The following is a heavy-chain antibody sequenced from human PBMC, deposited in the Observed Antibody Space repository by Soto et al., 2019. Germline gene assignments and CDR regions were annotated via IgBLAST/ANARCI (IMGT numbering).Heavy chain of an antibody. CDR1: GYTFNSYC. V-gene: IGHV1-18*01. CDR2: ISAYNGNT. Sequence: ASVKVSCKASGYTFNSYCISWVRQAPGQRLEWMGWISAYNGNTNYAQKLQGRVTMTTDTSTSTAYMELRSLRSDDTAVYYCARDGRDYIWGSYRYFDYWGQGTLVTVSS. CDR3: ARDGRDYIWGSYRYFDY. J-gene: IGHJ4*02. D-gene: IGHD3-16*02.